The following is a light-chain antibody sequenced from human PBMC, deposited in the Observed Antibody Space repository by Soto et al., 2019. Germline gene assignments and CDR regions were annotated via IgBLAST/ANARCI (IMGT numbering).Light chain of an antibody. CDR2: EVS. CDR3: NPQTTSGIRL. Sequence: QSALTQPASVSGSPGQSITISCTGTSTDVGDSNHVSWYQHHPGKAPKLIIYEVSYRPSGVSNRFSGSKSAYTASLTISGLQAEDEADYYCNPQTTSGIRLFGTGTKLTVL. CDR1: STDVGDSNH. V-gene: IGLV2-14*01. J-gene: IGLJ1*01.